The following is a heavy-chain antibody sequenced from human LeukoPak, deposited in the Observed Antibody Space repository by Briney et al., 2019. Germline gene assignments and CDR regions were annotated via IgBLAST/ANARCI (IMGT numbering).Heavy chain of an antibody. Sequence: ASVRVSCKASGYTFTGYYMHWVRQAPGQGLEWMGWIYPNSGATKYAQKFQGRVTMTRDTSISTAYMELSGLRSDDTAVYYCGTLLSNGPFDYWGQGSLVTVSS. V-gene: IGHV1-2*02. CDR2: IYPNSGAT. J-gene: IGHJ4*02. CDR1: GYTFTGYY. CDR3: GTLLSNGPFDY.